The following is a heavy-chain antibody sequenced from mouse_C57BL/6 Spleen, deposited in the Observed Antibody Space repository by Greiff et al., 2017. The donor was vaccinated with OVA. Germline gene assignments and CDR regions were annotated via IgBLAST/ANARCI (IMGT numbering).Heavy chain of an antibody. CDR1: GYTFTSYW. CDR2: IYPSDSET. Sequence: QVQLQQPGAELVRPGSSVKLSCKASGYTFTSYWMDWVKQRPGQGLEWIGNIYPSDSETHYNQKFKDKATLTVDKSSSTAYMQLSSLTSEDSAVYYCARSRAAQAFAYWGQGTLVTVSA. V-gene: IGHV1-61*01. J-gene: IGHJ3*01. CDR3: ARSRAAQAFAY. D-gene: IGHD3-2*02.